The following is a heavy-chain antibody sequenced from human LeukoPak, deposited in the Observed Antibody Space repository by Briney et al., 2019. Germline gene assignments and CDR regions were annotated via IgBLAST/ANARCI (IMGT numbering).Heavy chain of an antibody. D-gene: IGHD3-16*02. V-gene: IGHV3-48*04. CDR2: ITFNSETI. CDR1: GFTFRSYS. CDR3: ARDSCHDYVWGSYPCPLDY. Sequence: GGSLRLSCVTSGFTFRSYSMNWVRQAPGKGLEWLSYITFNSETIYYADSVKGRFTISRDNAKNSLYLQLNSLRAEDTAVYYCARDSCHDYVWGSYPCPLDYWGQGTLLTVSS. J-gene: IGHJ4*02.